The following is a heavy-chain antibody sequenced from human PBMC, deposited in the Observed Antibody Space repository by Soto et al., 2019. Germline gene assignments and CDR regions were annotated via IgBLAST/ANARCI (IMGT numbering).Heavy chain of an antibody. Sequence: SVKVSCKASGYRFTNNDVSWVRQAIGQGLEWMGWMNPGSGDTGYAQKFQGRVTMTRDISIATAYMELSSLRSDDTAIYYCARMATFGSLNWFDPWGQGTLVTVSS. J-gene: IGHJ5*02. CDR2: MNPGSGDT. CDR3: ARMATFGSLNWFDP. V-gene: IGHV1-8*01. D-gene: IGHD3-16*01. CDR1: GYRFTNND.